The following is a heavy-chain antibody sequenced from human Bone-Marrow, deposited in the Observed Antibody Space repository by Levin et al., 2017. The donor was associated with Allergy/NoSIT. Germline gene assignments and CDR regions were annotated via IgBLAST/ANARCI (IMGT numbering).Heavy chain of an antibody. D-gene: IGHD1-26*01. J-gene: IGHJ4*02. CDR2: ISSSSSST. Sequence: GGSLRLSCAASGFMFSSYSMSWVRQAPGKGLEWVSFISSSSSSTHYADSVKGRFTISRDNAKNSLYLQMNSLRDEDTAVYYCAAKWELLINWGQGTLVTVSS. CDR3: AAKWELLIN. CDR1: GFMFSSYS. V-gene: IGHV3-48*02.